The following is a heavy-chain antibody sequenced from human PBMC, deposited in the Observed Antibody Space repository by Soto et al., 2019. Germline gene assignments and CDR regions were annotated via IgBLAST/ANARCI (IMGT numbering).Heavy chain of an antibody. J-gene: IGHJ6*02. CDR2: ISAYNGNT. CDR3: ASDIPLLGVFWSRSYGMDV. V-gene: IGHV1-18*04. CDR1: GYTFTSYG. D-gene: IGHD3-3*01. Sequence: ASVKVSCKASGYTFTSYGISWVRQAPGQGLAWMGWISAYNGNTNYAQKLQGRVTMTTDTSTSTAYMELRILRSDDTAVYYCASDIPLLGVFWSRSYGMDVWGQGTTVTVSS.